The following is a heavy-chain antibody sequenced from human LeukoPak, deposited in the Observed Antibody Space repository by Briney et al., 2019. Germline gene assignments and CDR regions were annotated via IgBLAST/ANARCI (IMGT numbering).Heavy chain of an antibody. CDR2: IDTSGST. CDR1: GGSISSYY. Sequence: SETLSLTCTVSGGSISSYYWSWIRQPAGKGLEWIGRIDTSGSTNYNPSLKSRVTMSVDTSKNQFSLKLSSVTAADTAVYYCARSWKRFQAFDIWGQGTMVTVSS. V-gene: IGHV4-4*07. J-gene: IGHJ3*02. D-gene: IGHD1-1*01. CDR3: ARSWKRFQAFDI.